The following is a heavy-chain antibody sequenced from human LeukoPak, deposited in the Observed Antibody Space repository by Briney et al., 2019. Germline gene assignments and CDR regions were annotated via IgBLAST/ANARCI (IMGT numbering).Heavy chain of an antibody. Sequence: GGSLRLSCAASGFTFSSYSMNWVRQAPGKGLEWVSSISSSSSYIYYADSVKGRFTISRDNAKNSLYLQMNSLRAEDTAVYYCARDRHHDYYDAPQNWFDPWGQGTLVTVSS. CDR1: GFTFSSYS. D-gene: IGHD3-22*01. CDR2: ISSSSSYI. V-gene: IGHV3-21*01. CDR3: ARDRHHDYYDAPQNWFDP. J-gene: IGHJ5*02.